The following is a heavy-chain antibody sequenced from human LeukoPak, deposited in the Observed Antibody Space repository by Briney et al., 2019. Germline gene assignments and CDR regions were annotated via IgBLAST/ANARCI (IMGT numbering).Heavy chain of an antibody. CDR2: INPNNRAT. CDR3: ASPGGGYSYGMDV. J-gene: IGHJ6*02. Sequence: ASVKVSCKASGHTFTGYYLHWVRQAPGQGLEWMGRINPNNRATNYAQKFQGRVTMTRDRSVSTVYMELSGLRFDDTAMYYCASPGGGYSYGMDVWGQGTTVTVSS. CDR1: GHTFTGYY. V-gene: IGHV1-2*06. D-gene: IGHD2-15*01.